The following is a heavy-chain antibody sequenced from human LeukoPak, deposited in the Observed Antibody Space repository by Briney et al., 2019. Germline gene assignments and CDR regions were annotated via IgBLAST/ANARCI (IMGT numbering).Heavy chain of an antibody. CDR3: ASGEGYGSGSYYLFY. V-gene: IGHV1-69*04. Sequence: SVKVSCKASGGTFSSYAISWVRQAPGQGLEWMGRIIPILGIANYAQKFQGRVTITADKSTSTAYMELSSLRSEDTAVYYCASGEGYGSGSYYLFYWGQGTLVTVSS. D-gene: IGHD3-10*01. CDR1: GGTFSSYA. CDR2: IIPILGIA. J-gene: IGHJ4*02.